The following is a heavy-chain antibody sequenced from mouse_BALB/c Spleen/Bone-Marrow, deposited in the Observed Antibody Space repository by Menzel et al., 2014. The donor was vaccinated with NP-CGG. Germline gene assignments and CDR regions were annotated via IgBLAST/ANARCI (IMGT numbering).Heavy chain of an antibody. V-gene: IGHV1-14*01. CDR1: GYIFTAYV. CDR3: AREGWLLRFDY. Sequence: VQLQQPGPELVKPGASVKMSCKASGYIFTAYVMHWVKQKPGQGLEWIGFFNPYNDDSNYNEKFKGKATRTSDKSSSTAYMELSSLTSEDSAVYYCAREGWLLRFDYWGQGTTLTVSS. J-gene: IGHJ2*01. CDR2: FNPYNDDS. D-gene: IGHD2-3*01.